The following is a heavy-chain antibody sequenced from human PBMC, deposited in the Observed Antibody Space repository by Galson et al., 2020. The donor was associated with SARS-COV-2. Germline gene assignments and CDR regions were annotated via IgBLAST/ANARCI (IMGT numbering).Heavy chain of an antibody. CDR3: TTDLHDYGDLDY. D-gene: IGHD4-17*01. CDR1: GFTFSNAW. Sequence: GGSLRLSCAASGFTFSNAWMSWVRQAPGKGLEWVGRIKSKTDDETTDYAAPVKGRFTISRDDSKNMLYLQMNSLKTEDTAVYYCTTDLHDYGDLDYWGQGTRVTVSS. V-gene: IGHV3-15*01. J-gene: IGHJ4*02. CDR2: IKSKTDDETT.